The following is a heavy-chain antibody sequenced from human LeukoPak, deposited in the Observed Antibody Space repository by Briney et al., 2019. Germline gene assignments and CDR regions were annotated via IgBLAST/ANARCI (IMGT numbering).Heavy chain of an antibody. D-gene: IGHD2-2*01. CDR3: ARGSEILGVVPAAKGAFDI. CDR2: IYPGDSDT. CDR1: GYSFTSYW. J-gene: IGHJ3*02. V-gene: IGHV5-51*01. Sequence: GESLKISCKGSGYSFTSYWIGRVRQMPGKGLEWMGIIYPGDSDTRYSPSFQGQVTISADKSISTAYLQWSSLKASDTAMYYCARGSEILGVVPAAKGAFDIWGQGTMVTVSS.